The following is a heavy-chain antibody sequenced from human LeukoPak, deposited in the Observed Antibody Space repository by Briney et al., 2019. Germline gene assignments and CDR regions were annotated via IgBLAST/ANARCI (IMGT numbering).Heavy chain of an antibody. CDR1: GFTFSNYA. J-gene: IGHJ4*02. CDR2: INGSGGTT. V-gene: IGHV3-23*01. CDR3: AKEWVEDIVVVVAATRTASIDY. D-gene: IGHD2-15*01. Sequence: GGSLRLSCAASGFTFSNYAMSWVRQAPGEGLEWVSNINGSGGTTYYADSVKGRFTISRDNSKNTLYLQMNSLRAEDTAVYYCAKEWVEDIVVVVAATRTASIDYWGQGTLVTVSS.